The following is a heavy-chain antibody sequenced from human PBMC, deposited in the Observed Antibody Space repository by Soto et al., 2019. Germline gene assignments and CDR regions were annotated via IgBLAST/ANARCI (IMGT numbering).Heavy chain of an antibody. CDR3: AREDWLYQYFQH. CDR2: ISSSSSYT. J-gene: IGHJ1*01. D-gene: IGHD3-16*02. V-gene: IGHV3-11*05. Sequence: GGSLRLSCAASGFTFSDYYMSWIRQAPGKGLEWVSYISSSSSYTNYADSVKGRFTISRDNAKNSLYLQMNSLRAEDTAVYYCAREDWLYQYFQHWGQGTLVTVSS. CDR1: GFTFSDYY.